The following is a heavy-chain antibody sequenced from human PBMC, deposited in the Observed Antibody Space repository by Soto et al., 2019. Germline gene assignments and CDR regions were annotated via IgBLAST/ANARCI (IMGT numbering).Heavy chain of an antibody. D-gene: IGHD3-10*01. CDR3: ARGGFVWFGELLTVDAFDI. CDR2: ISYDGSTK. J-gene: IGHJ3*02. Sequence: PGGSLRLSCETSGFTFNSFDMHWVRQAPGKGLEWVAVISYDGSTKYYADSVKGRFTISRDDSKNTLYLQMNSLRAEDTAVYYCARGGFVWFGELLTVDAFDIWGQGTMVTVSS. CDR1: GFTFNSFD. V-gene: IGHV3-30*14.